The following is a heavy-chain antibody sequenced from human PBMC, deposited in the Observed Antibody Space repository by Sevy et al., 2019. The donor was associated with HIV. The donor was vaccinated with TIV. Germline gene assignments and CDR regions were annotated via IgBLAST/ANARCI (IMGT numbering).Heavy chain of an antibody. CDR1: GFTFSSYA. J-gene: IGHJ6*02. CDR3: ARAGGGYYYGSGSYSSAYYYYGMDV. D-gene: IGHD3-10*01. Sequence: GGSLRLSCAASGFTFSSYAMHWVRQAPGKGLEWLAVISYDGSNKYYADSVRGRFTSSRDNSKNTLYLQMNSLRAEDTAVYYCARAGGGYYYGSGSYSSAYYYYGMDVWGQGTTVTVSS. CDR2: ISYDGSNK. V-gene: IGHV3-30-3*01.